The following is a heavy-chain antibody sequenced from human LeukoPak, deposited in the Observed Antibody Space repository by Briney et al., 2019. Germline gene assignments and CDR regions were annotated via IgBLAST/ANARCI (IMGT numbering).Heavy chain of an antibody. Sequence: ASVKVSCKASGYTFTSYGISWVRQAPGQGLEWMGWISAYHGNTNYAQKLQGRVTMTTDTSTSTAYMELSSLRSDDTAVYYCARDPAPHYGSGSYFDYWGQGTLVSVSS. CDR2: ISAYHGNT. D-gene: IGHD3-10*01. V-gene: IGHV1-18*04. CDR1: GYTFTSYG. CDR3: ARDPAPHYGSGSYFDY. J-gene: IGHJ4*02.